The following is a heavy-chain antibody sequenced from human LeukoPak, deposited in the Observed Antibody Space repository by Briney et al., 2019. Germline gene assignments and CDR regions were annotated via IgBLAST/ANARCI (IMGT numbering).Heavy chain of an antibody. CDR3: ARERNGDYTLLY. J-gene: IGHJ4*02. Sequence: YPGRSLRLSCAASGFTFSTYGMHWVRQAPGKGLEWVAVIWYDGGSKYYADSVKGRFTISRDNSKNTLYLQMNSLRAGDTAVYYCARERNGDYTLLYWGQGSLVTVSS. D-gene: IGHD4-17*01. V-gene: IGHV3-33*01. CDR2: IWYDGGSK. CDR1: GFTFSTYG.